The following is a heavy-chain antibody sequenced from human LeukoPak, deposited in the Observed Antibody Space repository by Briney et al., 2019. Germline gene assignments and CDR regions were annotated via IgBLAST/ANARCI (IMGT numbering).Heavy chain of an antibody. CDR2: IIPIFGTA. Sequence: SVKVSCKASGGTFSSYAISWVRQAPGQGLEWMGGIIPIFGTANYAQKFQGRVTITADESTSTAYMELSSLRSEDTAVYYCARGGYSYGRTKLDYWGQGTLVTVSS. V-gene: IGHV1-69*13. CDR1: GGTFSSYA. J-gene: IGHJ4*02. D-gene: IGHD5-18*01. CDR3: ARGGYSYGRTKLDY.